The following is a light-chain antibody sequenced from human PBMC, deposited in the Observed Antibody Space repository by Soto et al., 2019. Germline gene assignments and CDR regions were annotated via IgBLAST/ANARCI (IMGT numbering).Light chain of an antibody. CDR2: WAS. J-gene: IGKJ3*01. CDR3: QQYYSIPFS. CDR1: QSVLYSSNNKNY. V-gene: IGKV4-1*01. Sequence: DIVMTQSPDSLAVSLGERATINCKSSQSVLYSSNNKNYFAWYQQKPGQPPKLLIYWASTRESGVPDRFSGSGSGTDFTLTISSLQAEDVAVYYCQQYYSIPFSFGPGTKVDLK.